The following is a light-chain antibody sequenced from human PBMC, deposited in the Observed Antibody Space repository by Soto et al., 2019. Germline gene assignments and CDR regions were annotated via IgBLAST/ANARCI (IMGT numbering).Light chain of an antibody. CDR2: GST. CDR1: SSDIGAGSE. CDR3: QSYDNSLSAYV. V-gene: IGLV1-40*01. J-gene: IGLJ1*01. Sequence: QSVLTQPPSLSLAPGQRVTISCTGSSSDIGAGSEVHWYQQLPGTAPKLLIFGSTNRPSGVPDRFSGSKSATSASLAITGLQAEDEADYYCQSYDNSLSAYVFGTGTKVTVL.